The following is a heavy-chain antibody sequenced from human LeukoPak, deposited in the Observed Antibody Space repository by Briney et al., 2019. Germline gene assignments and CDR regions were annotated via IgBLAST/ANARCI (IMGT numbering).Heavy chain of an antibody. CDR3: ARGPNVLLWFGELRYFDY. J-gene: IGHJ4*02. D-gene: IGHD3-10*01. V-gene: IGHV4-34*01. Sequence: PSETLSLTCAVYGGSFSGYYWSWIRQPPGKGLEWIGEINHSGSTNYNPSLKSRVTISVDKSKNQFSLKLSSVTAADTAVYYCARGPNVLLWFGELRYFDYWGQGTLVTVSS. CDR2: INHSGST. CDR1: GGSFSGYY.